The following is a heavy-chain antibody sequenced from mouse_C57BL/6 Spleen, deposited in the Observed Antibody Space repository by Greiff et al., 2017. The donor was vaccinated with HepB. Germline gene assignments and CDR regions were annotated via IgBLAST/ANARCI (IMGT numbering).Heavy chain of an antibody. Sequence: QVQLQQSGAELVKPGASVKVSCKASGYTFTSYWMHWVKQRPGQGLEWIGRIHPSDSDTNYNQKFKGKATLTVDKSSSTAYMQLSSRTSEDSAVYYCAIDGYYGGGCAYWGQGTLVTVSA. CDR2: IHPSDSDT. J-gene: IGHJ3*01. CDR1: GYTFTSYW. V-gene: IGHV1-74*01. D-gene: IGHD2-3*01. CDR3: AIDGYYGGGCAY.